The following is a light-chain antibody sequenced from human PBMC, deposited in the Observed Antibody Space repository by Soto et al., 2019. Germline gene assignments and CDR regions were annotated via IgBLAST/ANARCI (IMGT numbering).Light chain of an antibody. V-gene: IGKV3-11*01. J-gene: IGKJ1*01. CDR2: GAS. CDR1: QSVSSTY. Sequence: EIVMTLSPATLSVSPGERATLSCRASQSVSSTYLAWYQHKPGQAPRLLIYGASNRATGIPARFSGSGSGTDFTHTISNLEPEDFAVYYCQQHSHWPPWTFGQGTKVDI. CDR3: QQHSHWPPWT.